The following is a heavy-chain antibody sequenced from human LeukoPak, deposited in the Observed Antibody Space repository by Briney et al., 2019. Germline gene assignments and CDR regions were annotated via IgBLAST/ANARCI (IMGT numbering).Heavy chain of an antibody. D-gene: IGHD1-14*01. V-gene: IGHV3-7*04. J-gene: IGHJ4*02. CDR1: GFTFNSW. Sequence: PGGSLRLSCAASGFTFNSWMSWVRQAPGKGLEWVANIKQDGSEKYYVDSVKGRFTISRDNAKSSLYLQMNSLSSDDTAVYYCARDTSTTPFDSWGQGTLVTVSS. CDR3: ARDTSTTPFDS. CDR2: IKQDGSEK.